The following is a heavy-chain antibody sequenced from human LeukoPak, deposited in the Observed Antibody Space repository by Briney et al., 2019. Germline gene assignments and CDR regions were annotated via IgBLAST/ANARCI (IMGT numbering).Heavy chain of an antibody. CDR3: ARENSNYDFWSGYYNSCFDP. Sequence: PSETLSLTCTVSGGSISSYYWSWIRQPAGKGLEWIGRIYTSGSTNYNPSLKSRVTMSVDTSKNQFSLKLSSVTAADTAVYYCARENSNYDFWSGYYNSCFDPWGQGTLVTVSS. V-gene: IGHV4-4*07. D-gene: IGHD3-3*01. CDR1: GGSISSYY. CDR2: IYTSGST. J-gene: IGHJ5*02.